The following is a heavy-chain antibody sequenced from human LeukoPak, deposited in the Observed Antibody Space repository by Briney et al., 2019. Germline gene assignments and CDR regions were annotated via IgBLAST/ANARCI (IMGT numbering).Heavy chain of an antibody. Sequence: PGGSLRLSCAASGFTFSSFSMYWVRQAPGKGLEWVALISHSGSEKYYADSVEGRITISRDNSRNTLYLQMNSLSVEDTAFYYCAKDLANSWTTDYWGQGTLVTVSS. D-gene: IGHD1-1*01. V-gene: IGHV3-30-3*01. CDR1: GFTFSSFS. CDR2: ISHSGSEK. J-gene: IGHJ4*02. CDR3: AKDLANSWTTDY.